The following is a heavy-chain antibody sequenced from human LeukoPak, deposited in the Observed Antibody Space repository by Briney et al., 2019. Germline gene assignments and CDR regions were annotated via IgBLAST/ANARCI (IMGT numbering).Heavy chain of an antibody. CDR1: GFTFSTYW. V-gene: IGHV3-7*01. CDR2: IKQDGSEK. J-gene: IGHJ4*02. Sequence: GGSLRLSCAASGFTFSTYWMSWVRQAPGKGLEWVVNIKQDGSEKYYVDSVKGRFTISRDNAKNTLYLQMNSLRPEDTAVYYCARHSGTYPDWGQGTLVTVSS. D-gene: IGHD1-26*01. CDR3: ARHSGTYPD.